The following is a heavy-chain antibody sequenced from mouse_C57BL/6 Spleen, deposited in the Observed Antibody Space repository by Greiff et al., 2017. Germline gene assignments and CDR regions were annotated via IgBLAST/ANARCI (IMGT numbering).Heavy chain of an antibody. D-gene: IGHD3-3*01. J-gene: IGHJ2*01. Sequence: QVQLQQPGAELVKPGASVKMSCKASGYTFTSYWITWVKQRPGQGLEWIGDIYPGSGSTNYNEKFKSKDTLTVDTSSSTAYMQLSSLTSEDSEVYYCARDEGADFDYWGQGTTLTVSS. CDR2: IYPGSGST. V-gene: IGHV1-55*01. CDR1: GYTFTSYW. CDR3: ARDEGADFDY.